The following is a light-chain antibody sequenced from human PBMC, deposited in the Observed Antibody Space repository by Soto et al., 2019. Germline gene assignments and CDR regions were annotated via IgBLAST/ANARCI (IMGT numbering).Light chain of an antibody. J-gene: IGLJ1*01. CDR2: DNN. CDR3: GTWDSSLSVSYV. V-gene: IGLV1-51*01. Sequence: QSVLTQSPSGSAAPGQTVTISCSGSNSNIGTNHVSWYQQLPRTAPKLLIYDNNNRPSGIADRFSGSRSGTSATLDITGLQTGDEAEYYCGTWDSSLSVSYVFGTGTKVTVL. CDR1: NSNIGTNH.